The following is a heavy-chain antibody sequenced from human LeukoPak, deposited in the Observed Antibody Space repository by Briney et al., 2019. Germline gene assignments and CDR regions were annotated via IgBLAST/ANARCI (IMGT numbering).Heavy chain of an antibody. CDR2: INWNGDST. D-gene: IGHD1-26*01. V-gene: IGHV3-20*04. Sequence: GGSLRLSCKASGFRFDDSAMSWVRQVPGKGLEWVSGINWNGDSTGYADSVKGRFTISRDNAKNSLYLQMNSLRAEDTALYYCAREGSYRYFDYWGQGTLVTVSS. CDR1: GFRFDDSA. CDR3: AREGSYRYFDY. J-gene: IGHJ4*02.